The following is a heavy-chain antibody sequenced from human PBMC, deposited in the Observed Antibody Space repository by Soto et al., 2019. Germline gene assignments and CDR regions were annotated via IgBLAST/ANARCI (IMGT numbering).Heavy chain of an antibody. CDR1: GGSISSGGYY. Sequence: QVQLQESGPGLVKPSQTLSLTCTVSGGSISSGGYYWSWIRQHPGKGLEWIGYIYYSGSTYYNPSLKSRVTISVDTSKNLFSLKLSSVTAADTAVYYCARSMIVVVRSGNAFDIWGQGTMVTVSS. V-gene: IGHV4-31*03. D-gene: IGHD3-22*01. J-gene: IGHJ3*02. CDR3: ARSMIVVVRSGNAFDI. CDR2: IYYSGST.